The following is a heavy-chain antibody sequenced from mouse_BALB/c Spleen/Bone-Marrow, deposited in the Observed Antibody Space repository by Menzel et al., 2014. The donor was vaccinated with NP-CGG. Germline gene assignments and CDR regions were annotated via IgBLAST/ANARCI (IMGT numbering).Heavy chain of an antibody. CDR1: GFTFSDYY. CDR3: ASYGSSPYAMDY. Sequence: DVKLQESGGGLVKPGGSLKLSCAASGFTFSDYYMYWVRQTPEKRLEWVATISDGGSYTYYPDSVKGRFTISRDNAKNNLYLQMSSLKSEDTVMYYCASYGSSPYAMDYWGRGTSVTVSS. V-gene: IGHV5-4*02. CDR2: ISDGGSYT. D-gene: IGHD1-1*01. J-gene: IGHJ4*01.